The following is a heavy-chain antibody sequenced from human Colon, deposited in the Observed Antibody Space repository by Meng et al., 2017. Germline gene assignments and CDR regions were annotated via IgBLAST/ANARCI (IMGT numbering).Heavy chain of an antibody. J-gene: IGHJ4*02. D-gene: IGHD6-19*01. CDR2: IYYTGTT. V-gene: IGHV4-61*08. CDR1: GGSVTITGYY. Sequence: QVQRQGSGPGLVRPSETLSLTCTVSGGSVTITGYYWSWIRQSPGKGLEWIGYIYYTGTTNYNPSLKSRVTISVDTSKNQFSLKLSSVTPADTAVYFCARDNLLTSGSRFCFDYWGQGALVTVSS. CDR3: ARDNLLTSGSRFCFDY.